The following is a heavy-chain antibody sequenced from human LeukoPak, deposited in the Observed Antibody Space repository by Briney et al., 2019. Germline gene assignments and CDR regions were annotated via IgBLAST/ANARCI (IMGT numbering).Heavy chain of an antibody. CDR3: ARLAYCGGDCAEPFDY. CDR2: VRANNGET. J-gene: IGHJ4*02. CDR1: VYAFTSYG. Sequence: GASVKVSCKSSVYAFTSYGFSWGWHGPAQGLEWVWWVRANNGETNYAQTLQGRVTKTTDTSTRTAYMELRSLRSDDTAVYYCARLAYCGGDCAEPFDYWGEGTLVTVSS. D-gene: IGHD2-21*02. V-gene: IGHV1-18*01.